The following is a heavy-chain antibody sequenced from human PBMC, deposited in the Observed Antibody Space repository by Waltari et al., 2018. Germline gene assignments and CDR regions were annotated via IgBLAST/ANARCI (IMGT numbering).Heavy chain of an antibody. CDR1: GGSISSYY. D-gene: IGHD2-2*01. Sequence: QVQLQESGPGLVKPSETLSLTCPVSGGSISSYYWSWIRQPAGKGLEWIGRIYTSGSTNYNPSLKSRVTMSVDTSKNQFSLKLSSVTAADTAVYYCARGDVVVPAATWYFDLWGRGTLVTVSS. J-gene: IGHJ2*01. CDR2: IYTSGST. V-gene: IGHV4-4*07. CDR3: ARGDVVVPAATWYFDL.